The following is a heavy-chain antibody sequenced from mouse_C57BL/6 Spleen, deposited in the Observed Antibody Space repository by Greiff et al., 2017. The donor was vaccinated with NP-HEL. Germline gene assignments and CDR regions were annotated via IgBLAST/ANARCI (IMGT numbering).Heavy chain of an antibody. V-gene: IGHV1-80*01. CDR3: ASYGYDVGPDY. Sequence: LQQSGEERGAPGASFPLSCKSSGYAFSSYWMNWVKQRPGKGLEWIGQIYPGDGDTNYNGKFKGKATLTADKSSSTAYMQLSSLTSEDSAVYFCASYGYDVGPDYWGQGTTLTVSS. CDR1: GYAFSSYW. D-gene: IGHD2-2*01. CDR2: IYPGDGDT. J-gene: IGHJ2*01.